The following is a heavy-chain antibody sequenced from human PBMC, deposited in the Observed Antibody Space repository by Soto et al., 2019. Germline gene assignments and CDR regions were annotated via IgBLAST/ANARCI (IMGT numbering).Heavy chain of an antibody. CDR1: GFTFTTYN. V-gene: IGHV3-48*02. Sequence: EVQLVESGGGLVQPGGSLRLSCAASGFTFTTYNMIWVRQAPGKGLEWVSYITSSSSTIYYADSVKGRFTISRDNAKNSLYMQVNSLTDEDTAVYYCARVVVGLNGADYWGQGTLVTVSS. CDR2: ITSSSSTI. CDR3: ARVVVGLNGADY. D-gene: IGHD2-21*01. J-gene: IGHJ4*02.